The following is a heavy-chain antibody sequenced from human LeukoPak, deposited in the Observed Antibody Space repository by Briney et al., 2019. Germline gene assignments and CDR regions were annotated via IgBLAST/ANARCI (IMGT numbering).Heavy chain of an antibody. CDR1: GFTFSSYS. CDR3: ARDRGSDDPIDY. D-gene: IGHD2-15*01. J-gene: IGHJ4*02. V-gene: IGHV3-21*01. Sequence: GGSLRLSCAASGFTFSSYSMNWVRQAPGKGLEWVSSISSSSSYIYYADSVKGRFTISRDNAKTSLYLQMSSPRAEDTAVYYCARDRGSDDPIDYWGQGTPVTVSS. CDR2: ISSSSSYI.